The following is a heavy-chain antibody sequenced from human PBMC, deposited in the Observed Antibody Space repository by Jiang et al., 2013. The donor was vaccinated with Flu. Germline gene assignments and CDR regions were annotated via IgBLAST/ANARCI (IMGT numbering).Heavy chain of an antibody. J-gene: IGHJ6*02. D-gene: IGHD3-22*01. CDR3: ARDGDSSGYYLYYYYGMDV. CDR1: GFTFSSYE. CDR2: ISSSGSTI. V-gene: IGHV3-48*03. Sequence: QLLESGGGLVQPGGSLRLSCAASGFTFSSYEMNWVRQAPGKGLEWVSYISSSGSTIYYADSVKGQFTISRDNAKNSLYLQMNSLRAEDTAVYYCARDGDSSGYYLYYYYGMDVWGQGTTVTVSS.